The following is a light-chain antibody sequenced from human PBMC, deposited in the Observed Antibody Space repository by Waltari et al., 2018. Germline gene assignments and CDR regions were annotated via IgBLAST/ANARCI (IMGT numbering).Light chain of an antibody. Sequence: SYVLTQPPSVSVAPGQTATITCGGNNVGGRLVHWYQQRPGQAPVLVIYDDSNRPSGIPDRFSGSTSRNTANLTIGRVEAGDEADYYCQVWDTSSDHAVVIGGGTKVTVL. CDR2: DDS. CDR3: QVWDTSSDHAVV. CDR1: NVGGRL. V-gene: IGLV3-21*02. J-gene: IGLJ2*01.